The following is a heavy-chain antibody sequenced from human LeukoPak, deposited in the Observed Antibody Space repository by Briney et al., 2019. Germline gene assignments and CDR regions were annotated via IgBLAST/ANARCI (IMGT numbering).Heavy chain of an antibody. CDR2: ISPNSGGT. CDR1: GYTFTDYY. J-gene: IGHJ6*03. V-gene: IGHV1-2*02. Sequence: ASVKVSCKASGYTFTDYYIHWVRQAPGQGLEWLGWISPNSGGTEYAQKFQGRVTMTRDTSISTAYMQLSSLRSDDTAVYYCARDGGMAVAGTGYFYYMDVWGKGTTVTVSS. CDR3: ARDGGMAVAGTGYFYYMDV. D-gene: IGHD6-19*01.